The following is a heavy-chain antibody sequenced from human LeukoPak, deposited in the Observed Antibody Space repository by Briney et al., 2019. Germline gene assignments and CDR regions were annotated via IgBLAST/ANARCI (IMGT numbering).Heavy chain of an antibody. V-gene: IGHV3-23*01. CDR2: ISGSGGST. J-gene: IGHJ4*02. CDR3: AKVGAVAGYYFDY. Sequence: GGSLRLSCAASGFTFSSYAMSWVRHAPGKGLQWLSAISGSGGSTYYADSVKGRFTISRDNSKNTLYLQMNSLRAEDTAVYYCAKVGAVAGYYFDYWGQGTLVTVSS. CDR1: GFTFSSYA. D-gene: IGHD6-19*01.